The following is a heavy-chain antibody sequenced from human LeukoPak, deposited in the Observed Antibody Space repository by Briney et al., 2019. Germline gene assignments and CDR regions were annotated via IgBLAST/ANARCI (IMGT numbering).Heavy chain of an antibody. Sequence: SGGSLRLSCAASGFTFYTYGMPWVRQAPGKGLEYVSGIGPDGGTTYYANSVKGRFTISRDNSKYMLYLQMGSLTADDMAVYYCARGAQLTDYWGQGTLVTVSS. CDR1: GFTFYTYG. D-gene: IGHD6-13*01. J-gene: IGHJ4*02. CDR3: ARGAQLTDY. V-gene: IGHV3-64*01. CDR2: IGPDGGTT.